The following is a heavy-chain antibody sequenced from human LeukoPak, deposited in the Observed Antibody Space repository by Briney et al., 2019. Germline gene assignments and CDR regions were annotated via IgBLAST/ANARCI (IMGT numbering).Heavy chain of an antibody. CDR2: FDPEDGET. V-gene: IGHV1-24*01. J-gene: IGHJ5*02. CDR3: ATPGGYSSSRVWFDP. D-gene: IGHD6-6*01. Sequence: ASVKVSCKVSGYTLTELSMHWVRQAPGEGLEWMGGFDPEDGETIYAQKFQGRVTMTEDTSTDKAYMELSRLRSEDTAVYYCATPGGYSSSRVWFDPWGQGTLVTVSS. CDR1: GYTLTELS.